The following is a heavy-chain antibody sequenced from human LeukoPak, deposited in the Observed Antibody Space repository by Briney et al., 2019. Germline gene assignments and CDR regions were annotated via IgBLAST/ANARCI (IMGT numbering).Heavy chain of an antibody. CDR3: ARESFAARWD. CDR1: GFTFSRYW. D-gene: IGHD6-6*01. V-gene: IGHV3-7*01. CDR2: IRQDGSQK. J-gene: IGHJ4*02. Sequence: GGSLRLSCAASGFTFSRYWMSWVRQAPGKGLEWVANIRQDGSQKSYVDSVKGRFTISRDNANNLLYLQMNSLRAEDTAVYYCARESFAARWDWGQGTLVTVSS.